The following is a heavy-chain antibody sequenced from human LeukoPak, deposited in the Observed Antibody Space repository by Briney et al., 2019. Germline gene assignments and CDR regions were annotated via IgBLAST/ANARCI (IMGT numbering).Heavy chain of an antibody. V-gene: IGHV3-74*03. Sequence: PGGSLRLSCVGSGFTISNYWMHWVRQAPGTGLVWVSRIHPDGSITTYADSVKGRFTISRDNAKNTLYLQMNSLRAEDTAIYYCAPQQTYSPYNWFDPWGQGTLVTVSS. J-gene: IGHJ5*02. CDR3: APQQTYSPYNWFDP. CDR1: GFTISNYW. CDR2: IHPDGSIT. D-gene: IGHD5-12*01.